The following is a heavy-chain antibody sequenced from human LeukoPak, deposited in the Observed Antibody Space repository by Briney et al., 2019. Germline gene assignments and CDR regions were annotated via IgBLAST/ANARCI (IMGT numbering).Heavy chain of an antibody. Sequence: ASVKVSCKASGYTFTSYGISWVRQAPGQGLEWMGWINPNSGGTNYAQKFQGRVTMTRDTSISTAYVDLSSLRSDDTAVYYCARDPTYRDTPLTGSIDYWGQGTLVTVSS. V-gene: IGHV1-2*02. CDR2: INPNSGGT. D-gene: IGHD1-1*01. CDR1: GYTFTSYG. CDR3: ARDPTYRDTPLTGSIDY. J-gene: IGHJ4*02.